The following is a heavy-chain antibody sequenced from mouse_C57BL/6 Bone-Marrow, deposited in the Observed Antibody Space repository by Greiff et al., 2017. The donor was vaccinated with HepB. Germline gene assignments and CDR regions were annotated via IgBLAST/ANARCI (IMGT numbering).Heavy chain of an antibody. CDR2: IDPENGDT. J-gene: IGHJ3*01. D-gene: IGHD1-1*01. CDR1: GFNIKDDY. Sequence: EVKLQESGAELERPGASVKLSCTASGFNIKDDYMHWVQQRPEQGLEWIGWIDPENGDTEYASKFQGKATITADTSSNTAYLQLSSLTSEDTAVYYCTSYGSSYDWFAYWGQGTLVTVSA. CDR3: TSYGSSYDWFAY. V-gene: IGHV14-4*01.